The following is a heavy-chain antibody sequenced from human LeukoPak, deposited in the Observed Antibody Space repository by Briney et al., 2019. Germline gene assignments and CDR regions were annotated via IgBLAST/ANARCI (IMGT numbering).Heavy chain of an antibody. CDR2: ISSGSSYI. CDR3: ARDRGAGTSGYEAFDY. CDR1: GFTFISYS. D-gene: IGHD3-22*01. Sequence: TGGSLRLSCAASGFTFISYSMSWARRAPGKGLEWVSSISSGSSYIYYADSVNGRFTISRDNARISLYLLMNSLRAEDTAIYYCARDRGAGTSGYEAFDYWGQGTLVTVSS. J-gene: IGHJ4*02. V-gene: IGHV3-21*01.